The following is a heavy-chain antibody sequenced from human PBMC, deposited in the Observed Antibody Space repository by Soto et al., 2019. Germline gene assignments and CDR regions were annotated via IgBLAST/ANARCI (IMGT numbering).Heavy chain of an antibody. Sequence: QVQLVESGGGVVQPGRSLRLSCAASGFPFTTYGMHWVREGPGKGLEWVAVISYDGSNKYYADSVKGRFTISRDNSKNTLYLQMNSLRAEDTALYYCVGGQYYFDYRGHGTLVTVSS. CDR2: ISYDGSNK. CDR1: GFPFTTYG. D-gene: IGHD3-10*01. J-gene: IGHJ4*01. CDR3: VGGQYYFDY. V-gene: IGHV3-30*03.